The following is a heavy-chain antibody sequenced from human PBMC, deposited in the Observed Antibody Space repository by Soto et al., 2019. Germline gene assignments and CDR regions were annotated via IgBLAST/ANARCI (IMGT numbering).Heavy chain of an antibody. V-gene: IGHV1-69*06. CDR1: GGTFTSFT. D-gene: IGHD5-18*01. J-gene: IGHJ5*01. Sequence: QVQLVQSGAVVKKPGSSLKVSCRTSGGTFTSFTVSWVRQAPGQALEWMGGIIPLFGSTNYAHKFQGRLTITADRSTATAYLDLRSLKSDDTAVYYCASGSAVAADSWGQGTLVTVS. CDR3: ASGSAVAADS. CDR2: IIPLFGST.